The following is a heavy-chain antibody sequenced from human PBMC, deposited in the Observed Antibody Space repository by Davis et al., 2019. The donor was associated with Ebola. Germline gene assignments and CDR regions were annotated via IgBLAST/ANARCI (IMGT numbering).Heavy chain of an antibody. D-gene: IGHD1-20*01. Sequence: GGSLRLSCTASGFAFSDYAMSWVRQAPGKGLEWVSVIYDQSTAYADPVRGRFIISRDKSNNTLYLEMNSLRVDDTAVYYCARDPQIYNWNAHPTWDSWGQGTLVTVSS. CDR1: GFAFSDYA. CDR2: IYDQST. V-gene: IGHV3-23*03. J-gene: IGHJ4*02. CDR3: ARDPQIYNWNAHPTWDS.